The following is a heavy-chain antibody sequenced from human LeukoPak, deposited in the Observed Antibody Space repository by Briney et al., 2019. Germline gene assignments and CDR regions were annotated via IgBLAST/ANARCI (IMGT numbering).Heavy chain of an antibody. CDR2: ISYDGSNK. D-gene: IGHD2-21*02. CDR3: ARDLRAMVVTAIFDY. Sequence: GGSLRLSCAASGFTFSSYAMHWVRQAPGKGLEWVAVISYDGSNKYYADSVKGRFTISRDNSKNTLYLQMNSLRAEDTAVYYCARDLRAMVVTAIFDYWGQGTLVTVSS. J-gene: IGHJ4*02. CDR1: GFTFSSYA. V-gene: IGHV3-30-3*01.